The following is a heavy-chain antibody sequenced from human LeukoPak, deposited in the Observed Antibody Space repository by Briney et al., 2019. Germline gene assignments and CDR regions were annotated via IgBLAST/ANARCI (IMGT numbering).Heavy chain of an antibody. CDR3: ARVEGPAFYCSSTSCYLDY. CDR2: IIPIFGTA. V-gene: IGHV1-69*05. CDR1: GGTFSSYA. J-gene: IGHJ4*02. Sequence: ASVKVSCKASGGTFSSYAISWVRQAPGQGLEWMGGIIPIFGTANYAQKFQGRVTITTDESTSTAYMELSSLRSEDTAVYYCARVEGPAFYCSSTSCYLDYWGQGTLVTVSS. D-gene: IGHD2-2*01.